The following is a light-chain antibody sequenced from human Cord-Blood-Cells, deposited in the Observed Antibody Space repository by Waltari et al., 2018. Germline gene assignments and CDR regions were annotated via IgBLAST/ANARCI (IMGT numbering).Light chain of an antibody. Sequence: DIQMTQSPPTLSASVGDRVTITCRASQSISSWLAWYQQKPGKAPKLLIYKASSLESGVPSRFSGSGSGTEFTLTISSLQPDDFATDCCQQYNSYSWTFGQGTKVEIK. CDR1: QSISSW. CDR2: KAS. V-gene: IGKV1-5*03. CDR3: QQYNSYSWT. J-gene: IGKJ1*01.